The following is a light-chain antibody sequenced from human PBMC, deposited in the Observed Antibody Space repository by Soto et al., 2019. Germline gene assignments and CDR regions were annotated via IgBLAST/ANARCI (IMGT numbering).Light chain of an antibody. CDR3: QSDVI. CDR2: ANT. Sequence: QSVLTQPPSVSGAPGQRVTISCTGSDSNLGEDYDVHWYQHLPGTAPKLLIFANTNRASGVPDRFSGSKSGVSASLTITGLQAEDEADFYCQSDVIFGGGTKLTVL. V-gene: IGLV1-40*03. J-gene: IGLJ2*01. CDR1: DSNLGEDYD.